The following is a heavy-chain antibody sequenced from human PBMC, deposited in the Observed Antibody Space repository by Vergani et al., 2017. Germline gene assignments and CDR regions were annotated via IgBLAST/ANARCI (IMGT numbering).Heavy chain of an antibody. J-gene: IGHJ4*02. CDR2: IYPADSDT. D-gene: IGHD1-1*01. Sequence: EVELVQSGPEMRKPGESLKISCKGSEYSFGNYWIGWVRQMPGKGLEWMGIIYPADSDTRYSPSFQGQVTISADKSINTAVLQWDSLKASDTALYYCARHTTYADYWGQGTLVTVSS. CDR3: ARHTTYADY. CDR1: EYSFGNYW. V-gene: IGHV5-51*01.